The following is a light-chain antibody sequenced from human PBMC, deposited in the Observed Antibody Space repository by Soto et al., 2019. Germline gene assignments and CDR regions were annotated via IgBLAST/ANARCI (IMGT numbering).Light chain of an antibody. CDR3: QHYSAFSVT. V-gene: IGKV1-5*03. J-gene: IGKJ1*01. Sequence: DIPITQSPYPLSASVGGRVTITCPASQGISNYLAWYQQKPGEAPKLLIYKASYLESGVPSRFSGSGSGTEFTLTISSLQPEDLATDYCQHYSAFSVTFGQGTKVDIK. CDR1: QGISNY. CDR2: KAS.